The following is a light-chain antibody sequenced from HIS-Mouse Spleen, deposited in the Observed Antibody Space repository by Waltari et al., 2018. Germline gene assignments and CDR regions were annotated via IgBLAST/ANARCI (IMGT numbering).Light chain of an antibody. J-gene: IGLJ2*01. CDR2: EDS. Sequence: SYELTQPPSVSVSPGQTARITRSGDAFPKKYAYWYQQKSGQAPALVIYEDSKRPSGIPERFSGSSSGTMATLTISGAQVEDEADYYCYSTDSSGNHRVFGGGTKLTVL. V-gene: IGLV3-10*01. CDR1: AFPKKY. CDR3: YSTDSSGNHRV.